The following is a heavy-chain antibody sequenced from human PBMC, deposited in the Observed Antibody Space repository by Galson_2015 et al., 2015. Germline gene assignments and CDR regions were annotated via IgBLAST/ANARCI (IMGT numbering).Heavy chain of an antibody. D-gene: IGHD4-11*01. J-gene: IGHJ4*02. V-gene: IGHV3-66*02. CDR3: ARESMVTTAPLFDY. Sequence: SLRLSCAASGFTLSDYYMSWVRQAPGKGLEWVSVVYNGGSTYYADSVKGRFTISRDNSKNTLYLQMNSLRAEDTAVYYCARESMVTTAPLFDYWGQGTLVTVSS. CDR2: VYNGGST. CDR1: GFTLSDYY.